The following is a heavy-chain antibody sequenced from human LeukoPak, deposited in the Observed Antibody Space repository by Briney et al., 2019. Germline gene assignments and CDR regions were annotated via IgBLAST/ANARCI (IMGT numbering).Heavy chain of an antibody. CDR2: IYISVST. J-gene: IGHJ4*02. CDR3: ARDLRGVTAD. D-gene: IGHD3-10*01. CDR1: GDSISSSSYY. Sequence: PSETLSLTCNVSGDSISSSSYYWSWIRQPAGKGLEWTGRIYISVSTKYNPSLESRVTISLDASKSQFALLLTAVTAADTAVYYCARDLRGVTADWGQGTLLTVSS. V-gene: IGHV4-61*02.